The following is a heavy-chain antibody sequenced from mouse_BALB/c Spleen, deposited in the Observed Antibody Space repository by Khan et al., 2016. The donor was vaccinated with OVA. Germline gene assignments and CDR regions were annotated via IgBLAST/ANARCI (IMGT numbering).Heavy chain of an antibody. CDR1: GFSLTNYG. CDR2: IWSDGST. Sequence: QVQLKESGPGLVAPSQSLSITCTISGFSLTNYGIHWVRQPPGKGLEWLVVIWSDGSTTYNSTLKSRLSITKDNSKSQVLLKMNSLQTDDTAIYYCARQTYYHNYALDYWGQGTSVTVSS. V-gene: IGHV2-6-1*01. D-gene: IGHD2-10*01. CDR3: ARQTYYHNYALDY. J-gene: IGHJ4*01.